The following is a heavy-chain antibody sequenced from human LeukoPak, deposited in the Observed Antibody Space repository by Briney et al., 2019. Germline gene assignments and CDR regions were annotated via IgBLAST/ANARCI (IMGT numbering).Heavy chain of an antibody. CDR1: GYTFTSYD. D-gene: IGHD3-22*01. J-gene: IGHJ4*02. Sequence: ASVKVSCKASGYTFTSYDINWVRQATGQGLEWMGWMNPNSGNTGYAQKFQGRVTITRNTSISTAYMELSSLRSEDTAVYYCARKGTNYYDSSGYYYRYWGQGTLVTVSS. CDR2: MNPNSGNT. V-gene: IGHV1-8*01. CDR3: ARKGTNYYDSSGYYYRY.